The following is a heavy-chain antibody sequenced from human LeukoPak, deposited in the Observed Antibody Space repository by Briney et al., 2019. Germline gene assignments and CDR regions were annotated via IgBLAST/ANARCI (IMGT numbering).Heavy chain of an antibody. CDR1: GYTFTGYY. CDR2: IDPNNGGT. D-gene: IGHD5-24*01. CDR3: ARDRETSGYYHMDV. Sequence: GASVKVSCKASGYTFTGYYVHWVRQAPGQGLEWMGRIDPNNGGTNYAQKFQGRVTMTKDTSISTAYMEVNSLRSDDTAVYYCARDRETSGYYHMDVWGKGTTVTVS. V-gene: IGHV1-2*06. J-gene: IGHJ6*03.